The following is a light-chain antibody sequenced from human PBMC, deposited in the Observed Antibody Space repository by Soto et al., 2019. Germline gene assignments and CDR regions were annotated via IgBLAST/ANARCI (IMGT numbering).Light chain of an antibody. J-gene: IGKJ1*01. CDR3: QKYNIAPWT. V-gene: IGKV1-27*01. CDR1: QGISND. CDR2: AAS. Sequence: DLQMTQSPSSLSASVGDRVTITCRASQGISNDLAWYQHKPGKLPKLLIFAASTLQSGVPSRFGGSGSGTDFTLTISSLQPEDVATYYCQKYNIAPWTFGQGTKVEIK.